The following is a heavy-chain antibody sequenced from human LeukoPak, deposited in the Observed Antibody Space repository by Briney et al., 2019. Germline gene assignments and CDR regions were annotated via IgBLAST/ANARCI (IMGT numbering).Heavy chain of an antibody. J-gene: IGHJ4*02. D-gene: IGHD2-2*01. CDR3: ARTCISSICYFIY. V-gene: IGHV1-18*01. CDR2: ISTYNGNT. CDR1: GYTFTRYG. Sequence: GASVKVSCKASGYTFTRYGISWVRQAAGQGLEGMGWISTYNGNTNYAPNLQGRVTMSTDTATSTAYMELRSLRSDDTAVYYCARTCISSICYFIYWGQGTLVTVSS.